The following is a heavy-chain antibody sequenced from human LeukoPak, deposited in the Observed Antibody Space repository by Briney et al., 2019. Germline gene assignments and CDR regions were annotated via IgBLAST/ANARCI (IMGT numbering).Heavy chain of an antibody. V-gene: IGHV3-7*01. Sequence: GGSLRLSCAASGFTFNTYWMSWVRQAPGKGLEWVANIKQDGSEKYYVDSVEGRFSISRDNAKNSLYLQMDSLRAEDTAVYYCARDKIVGATFFDSWGQGTLVTVSS. CDR3: ARDKIVGATFFDS. CDR2: IKQDGSEK. D-gene: IGHD1-26*01. J-gene: IGHJ4*02. CDR1: GFTFNTYW.